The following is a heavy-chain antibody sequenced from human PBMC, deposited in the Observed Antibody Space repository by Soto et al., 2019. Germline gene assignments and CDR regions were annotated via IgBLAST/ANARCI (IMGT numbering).Heavy chain of an antibody. CDR2: MNPNSGNT. V-gene: IGHV1-8*01. CDR1: GYTFTSYD. Sequence: ASVKVSCKASGYTFTSYDINWVRQATGQGLEWMGWMNPNSGNTGYAQKFQGRVTMTRNTSISTAYMELSSLRSEDTAVYYCARAVVVPAAIDYWGQGTLVTVSS. D-gene: IGHD2-2*01. CDR3: ARAVVVPAAIDY. J-gene: IGHJ4*02.